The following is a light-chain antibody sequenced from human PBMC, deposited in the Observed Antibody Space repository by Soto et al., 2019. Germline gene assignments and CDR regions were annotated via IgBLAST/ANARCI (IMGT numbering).Light chain of an antibody. CDR1: QSVLYSSNNKNY. CDR2: WAS. Sequence: DIVMTQSPDSLAVSLGERATINCKSSQSVLYSSNNKNYLAWYQQKPGQPPKLLIYWASTRESGVPDRFSGSGSGTDFTLTLSSLRAEDVAVYCCQQYYSSPCTFGQGTKLEIK. J-gene: IGKJ2*02. CDR3: QQYYSSPCT. V-gene: IGKV4-1*01.